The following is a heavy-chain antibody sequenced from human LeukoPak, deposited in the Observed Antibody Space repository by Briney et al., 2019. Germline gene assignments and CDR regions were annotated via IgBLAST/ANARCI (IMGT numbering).Heavy chain of an antibody. V-gene: IGHV3-64*01. Sequence: GGSLRLSCAASGVTFSSYAMHWVRQAPGKGVEYGSAISSNGGSKYYANSVKARFTISRDNSKNPLYLQMGSLRAEDMAVYYCARGAEKSYYYYGMDVWGQGTTVTVSS. CDR1: GVTFSSYA. CDR2: ISSNGGSK. CDR3: ARGAEKSYYYYGMDV. J-gene: IGHJ6*02.